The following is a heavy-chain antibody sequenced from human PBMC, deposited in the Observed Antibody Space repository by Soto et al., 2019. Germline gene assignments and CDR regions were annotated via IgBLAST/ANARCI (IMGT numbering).Heavy chain of an antibody. CDR2: IYYSGST. Sequence: SETLSLTCTVSGGSISSGDYYWSWIRQPPGKGLEWIGYIYYSGSTYYNPSLKSRVTISVDTSKNQFPLKLSSVTAADTAVYYCARGILGYCISTSCYGFDPWGQGTLVTVSS. J-gene: IGHJ5*02. D-gene: IGHD2-2*01. V-gene: IGHV4-30-4*01. CDR1: GGSISSGDYY. CDR3: ARGILGYCISTSCYGFDP.